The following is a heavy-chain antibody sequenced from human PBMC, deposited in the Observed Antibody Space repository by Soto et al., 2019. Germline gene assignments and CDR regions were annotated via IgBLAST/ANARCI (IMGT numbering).Heavy chain of an antibody. Sequence: QVQLQQWGAGLLKPSETLSLTCAVYGGSFSGYYWSWICQPPGKGLEWIGEINHSGSTNYNPSLKSRVIISVDTSKNQFSLKLSSVTAADTAVYYCARVQGSGSYYNAYGMDVWGQGTTVTVSS. CDR2: INHSGST. V-gene: IGHV4-34*01. J-gene: IGHJ6*02. D-gene: IGHD3-10*01. CDR1: GGSFSGYY. CDR3: ARVQGSGSYYNAYGMDV.